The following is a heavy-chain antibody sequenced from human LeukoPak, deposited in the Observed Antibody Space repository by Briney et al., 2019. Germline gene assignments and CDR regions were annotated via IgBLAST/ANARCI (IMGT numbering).Heavy chain of an antibody. CDR3: AKDRVEYSSSSQYFDY. J-gene: IGHJ4*02. V-gene: IGHV3-23*01. CDR2: ISGSGGST. CDR1: GFTFSSYA. D-gene: IGHD6-6*01. Sequence: VGSLRLSCAASGFTFSSYAMSWVRQAPGKGLEWVSAISGSGGSTYDADSVKGRFTISRDNSKNTLYLQMNSLRADDTAVYYCAKDRVEYSSSSQYFDYWGQGTLVTVSS.